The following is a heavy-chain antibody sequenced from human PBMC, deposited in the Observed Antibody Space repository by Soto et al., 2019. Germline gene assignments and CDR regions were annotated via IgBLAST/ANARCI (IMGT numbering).Heavy chain of an antibody. CDR3: AKHLWFGESGFAP. D-gene: IGHD3-10*01. Sequence: EVQLLESGGGLVQPGGSLRLSCAGTGFTFSSYGMSWVRQAPGKGLEWVSTIRGSAGNANYADSVKGRFTISRDDSTNTVHLQMNSLRPDDTAVYYCAKHLWFGESGFAPWGQGTLVVVSS. V-gene: IGHV3-23*01. J-gene: IGHJ5*02. CDR2: IRGSAGNA. CDR1: GFTFSSYG.